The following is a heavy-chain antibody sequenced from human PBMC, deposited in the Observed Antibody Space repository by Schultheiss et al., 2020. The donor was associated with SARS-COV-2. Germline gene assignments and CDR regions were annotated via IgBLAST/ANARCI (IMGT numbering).Heavy chain of an antibody. Sequence: SETLSLTCTVSGSSISTSSYYWSWIRQPPGKGLEWIGEINHSGSTNYNPSLKSRVTISVDTSKNQFSLKLSSVTAADTAVYYCAREGGSYDHAFDIWGQGTMVTVSS. CDR2: INHSGST. D-gene: IGHD1-26*01. CDR3: AREGGSYDHAFDI. V-gene: IGHV4-39*07. J-gene: IGHJ3*02. CDR1: GSSISTSSYY.